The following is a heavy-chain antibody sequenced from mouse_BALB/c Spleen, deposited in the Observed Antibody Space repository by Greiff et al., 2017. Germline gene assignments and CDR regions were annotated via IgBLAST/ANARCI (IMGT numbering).Heavy chain of an antibody. CDR1: GFTFSSYA. V-gene: IGHV5-6-5*01. CDR3: ARNMITTGGWFAY. CDR2: ISSGGST. D-gene: IGHD2-4*01. J-gene: IGHJ3*01. Sequence: EVKLQESGGGLVKPGGSLKLSCAASGFTFSSYAMSWVRQTPEKRLEWVASISSGGSTYYPDSVKGRFTISRDNARNILYLQMSSLRSEDTAMYYCARNMITTGGWFAYWGQGTLVTVSA.